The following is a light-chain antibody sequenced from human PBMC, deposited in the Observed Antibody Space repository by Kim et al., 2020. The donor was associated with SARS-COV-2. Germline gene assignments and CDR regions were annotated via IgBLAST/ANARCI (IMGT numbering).Light chain of an antibody. Sequence: ASVGDRVTITCRASQSISSYLNWYQQKPGKAPKLLIYAASSLQSGVPSRLSGSGSGTDFTLTISSLQPEDFATYYCQQSYRTPRTFGQGTKVDIK. CDR1: QSISSY. J-gene: IGKJ1*01. CDR2: AAS. CDR3: QQSYRTPRT. V-gene: IGKV1-39*01.